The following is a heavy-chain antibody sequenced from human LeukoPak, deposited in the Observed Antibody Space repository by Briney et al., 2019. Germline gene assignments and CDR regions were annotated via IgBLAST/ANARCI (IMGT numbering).Heavy chain of an antibody. Sequence: GGSLRLSCAASGFTFSGYWMSWVRQAPGKGPEWVANIKQDGSEIYYVDSVKGRYTISRDNAKNSLYLQMNSLRAEDTAVYYCARELSGYFDYWGQGTLVTVSS. J-gene: IGHJ4*02. CDR2: IKQDGSEI. CDR3: ARELSGYFDY. D-gene: IGHD5/OR15-5a*01. V-gene: IGHV3-7*01. CDR1: GFTFSGYW.